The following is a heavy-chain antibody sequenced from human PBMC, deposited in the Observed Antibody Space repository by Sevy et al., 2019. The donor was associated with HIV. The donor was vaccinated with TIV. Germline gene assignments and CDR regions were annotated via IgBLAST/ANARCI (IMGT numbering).Heavy chain of an antibody. CDR3: ARKVGDM. J-gene: IGHJ3*01. Sequence: GGSLRLSCAASGFTFSDYWMSWVRQAPGKGLEWVVNIKQDGSQKYFVDSVKGRFTISRDNAKNSLYLQMDNLRAEDTAVYYGARKVGDMWGQGTMVTVSS. D-gene: IGHD1-26*01. CDR2: IKQDGSQK. CDR1: GFTFSDYW. V-gene: IGHV3-7*01.